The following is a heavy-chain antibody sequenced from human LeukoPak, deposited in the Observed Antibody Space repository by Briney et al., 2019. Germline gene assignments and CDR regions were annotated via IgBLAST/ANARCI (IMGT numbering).Heavy chain of an antibody. V-gene: IGHV4-39*07. CDR2: INHSGST. J-gene: IGHJ4*02. Sequence: SETLSLTCTVSGGSIDNTPYYWVWIRRPPGKGLEWIGEINHSGSTNYNPSLKSRVTISVDTSKNQFSLKLSSVTAADTAVYYCARGEGGYFDYWGQGTLVTVSS. D-gene: IGHD3-16*01. CDR3: ARGEGGYFDY. CDR1: GGSIDNTPYY.